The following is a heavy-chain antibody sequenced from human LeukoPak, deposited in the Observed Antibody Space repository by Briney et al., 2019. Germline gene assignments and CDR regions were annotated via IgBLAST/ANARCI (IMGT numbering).Heavy chain of an antibody. J-gene: IGHJ4*02. CDR2: IYHSGST. V-gene: IGHV4-30-2*01. CDR3: ARGSDSGSWTFDY. D-gene: IGHD6-13*01. Sequence: PSQTLSLTCAVSGGSISSGGYSWSWIRQPPGKGLEWIGYIYHSGSTYYNPSLKSRVTISVDRSKNQFSLKLSSVTAADTAVYYCARGSDSGSWTFDYWGQGTLVTVSS. CDR1: GGSISSGGYS.